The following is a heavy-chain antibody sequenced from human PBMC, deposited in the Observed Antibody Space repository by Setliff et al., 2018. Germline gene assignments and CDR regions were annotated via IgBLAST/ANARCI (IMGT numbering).Heavy chain of an antibody. CDR2: IIPGGST. J-gene: IGHJ4*02. CDR1: GGSFSGYY. V-gene: IGHV4-34*12. CDR3: ARSFSRREKFLLDY. Sequence: SETMSLTCGVYGGSFSGYYWSWIRQPPGKRLEWIGEIIPGGSTNYNPSLKSRVTISVDTSKNQFSLKVNSVTAADTAVYYCARSFSRREKFLLDYWGQGALVTVSS.